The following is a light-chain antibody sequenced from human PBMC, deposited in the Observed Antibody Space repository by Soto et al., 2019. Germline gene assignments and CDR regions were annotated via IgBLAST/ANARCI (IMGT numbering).Light chain of an antibody. Sequence: IVMTQSPATLPVSRGERATLSCRANQAISSNVAWYQQKPGQAPRLLIYGASTRATGIPDRFSGSVSGTEFILTISSLQSEDFAVYYWQHYNNWLGTFDGGVKVDIK. J-gene: IGKJ4*01. CDR1: QAISSN. V-gene: IGKV3-15*01. CDR2: GAS. CDR3: QHYNNWLGT.